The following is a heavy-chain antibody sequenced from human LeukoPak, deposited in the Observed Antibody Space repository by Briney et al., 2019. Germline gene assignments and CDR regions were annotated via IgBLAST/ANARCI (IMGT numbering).Heavy chain of an antibody. CDR1: GGTFSSYA. V-gene: IGHV1-69*13. CDR2: MIPIFGTA. D-gene: IGHD2-2*01. CDR3: ARGVVVPAAIRFNYYYMDV. J-gene: IGHJ6*03. Sequence: SVKVSCXASGGTFSSYAISWVRQAPGQGLEWMGGMIPIFGTANYAQKFQGRVTITADESTSTAYMELSSLRSEDTAVYYCARGVVVPAAIRFNYYYMDVWGKGTTVTVSS.